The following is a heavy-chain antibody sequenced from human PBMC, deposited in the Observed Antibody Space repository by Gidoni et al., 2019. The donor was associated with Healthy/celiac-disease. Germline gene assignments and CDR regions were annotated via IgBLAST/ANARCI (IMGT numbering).Heavy chain of an antibody. J-gene: IGHJ4*02. CDR3: AKWKTTVTDFDD. CDR1: GFTFSSYA. V-gene: IGHV3-23*01. Sequence: EVQLLESGGGLVQPGVSLRLSCAASGFTFSSYAMGWVRQAPGKGLEWVSAISGSGGSTYDADSVKGRCTIARDNSKNTLYLQMNSLRAEDTAVYYCAKWKTTVTDFDDWGQGTLVTVSS. D-gene: IGHD4-17*01. CDR2: ISGSGGST.